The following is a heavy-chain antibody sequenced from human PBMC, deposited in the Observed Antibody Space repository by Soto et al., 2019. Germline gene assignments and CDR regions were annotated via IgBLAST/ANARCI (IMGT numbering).Heavy chain of an antibody. V-gene: IGHV1-69*13. CDR2: IIPIFGTT. J-gene: IGHJ4*02. D-gene: IGHD6-13*01. CDR1: GGTFSIYA. Sequence: SVKVSCKASGGTFSIYAITWVRQAPGQGLEWMGGIIPIFGTTNYAQKFQGRVTITADESTSTAYMELSSLRSEDTAVYYCGRVKEEYSSSWSAFDYWGQGTQVTVSS. CDR3: GRVKEEYSSSWSAFDY.